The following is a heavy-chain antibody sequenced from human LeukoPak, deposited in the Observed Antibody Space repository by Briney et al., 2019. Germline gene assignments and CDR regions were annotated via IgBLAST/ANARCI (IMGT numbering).Heavy chain of an antibody. CDR1: GFIFSSYA. J-gene: IGHJ4*02. D-gene: IGHD5-12*01. CDR2: ISGSDFST. Sequence: PGGSLRLSCAASGFIFSSYAMSWVRQAPGKGLEWVSSISGSDFSTYYADSVEGRFTISRDNSKNTLYLQMHSLRAEDTALYYCAKEKDNGYDEIYWGQGTLVTVSS. CDR3: AKEKDNGYDEIY. V-gene: IGHV3-23*01.